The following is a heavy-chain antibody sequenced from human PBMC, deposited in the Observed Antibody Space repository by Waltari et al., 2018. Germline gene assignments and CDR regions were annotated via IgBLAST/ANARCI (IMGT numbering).Heavy chain of an antibody. Sequence: EVQLVESGGGLVQPGGSLRLSCAASGFTFSSYSMNWVRQAPGKGLEWVSYISSSSSTIYYADAVKVRFTISRDNAKNSLYLQMNSLRAEDTAVYYCASEIWSRGGFDYWGQGTLVTVSS. V-gene: IGHV3-48*04. CDR3: ASEIWSRGGFDY. D-gene: IGHD3-10*01. CDR2: ISSSSSTI. CDR1: GFTFSSYS. J-gene: IGHJ4*02.